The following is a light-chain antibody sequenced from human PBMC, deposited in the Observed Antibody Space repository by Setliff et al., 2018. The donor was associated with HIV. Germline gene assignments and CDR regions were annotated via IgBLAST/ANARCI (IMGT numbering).Light chain of an antibody. CDR3: QQYYSIPLT. CDR1: RSIFSSSNNKTY. CDR2: WAS. J-gene: IGKJ2*01. Sequence: DIVMTQSPESLTVSLGERATINCKSSRSIFSSSNNKTYLGWYQQKPGQSPKLLIYWASIRESGVPERFSGSGSGTDFTLTISSLQAEDVALYYCQQYYSIPLTFGQGTKVDIK. V-gene: IGKV4-1*01.